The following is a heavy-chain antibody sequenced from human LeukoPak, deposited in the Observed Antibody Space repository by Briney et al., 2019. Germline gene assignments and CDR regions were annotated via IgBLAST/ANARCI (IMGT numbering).Heavy chain of an antibody. CDR1: GGSISSSSYY. D-gene: IGHD5-18*01. Sequence: SETLSLTCTVSGGSISSSSYYWGWIRQPPGKGLEWIGNIYYSGSTYYNPSFKSRVTISVDTSKNQFSLKLSSVTAADTAVYYCARRGYSYGSPIDYWGQGALVTVSS. V-gene: IGHV4-39*01. CDR2: IYYSGST. J-gene: IGHJ4*02. CDR3: ARRGYSYGSPIDY.